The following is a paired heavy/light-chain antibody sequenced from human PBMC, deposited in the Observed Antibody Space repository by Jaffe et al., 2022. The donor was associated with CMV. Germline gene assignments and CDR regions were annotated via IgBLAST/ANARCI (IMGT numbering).Heavy chain of an antibody. V-gene: IGHV3-11*01. J-gene: IGHJ5*01. Sequence: QVQLVESGGGLVKPGGSLRLSCAASGFSFSDYYMTWIRQAPGKGLEWLSYITTGSTIFYADSVKGRFTISRDNAKNSLYLQMNSLRAEDTAVYYCARVIHSLGNYGRNWFDSWGQGTLVTVFS. CDR2: ITTGSTI. D-gene: IGHD3-16*01. CDR1: GFSFSDYY. CDR3: ARVIHSLGNYGRNWFDS.
Light chain of an antibody. CDR3: QQSYSTPYT. Sequence: DIQMTQSPSSLSASVGDRVTITCRASERISTYLNWYQQKPGTAPKLLIYAASSLQSGVPSRFSGSGSGTDFTLTISSLQPEDFATYYCQQSYSTPYTFGQGTKLEIK. V-gene: IGKV1-39*01. CDR1: ERISTY. J-gene: IGKJ2*01. CDR2: AAS.